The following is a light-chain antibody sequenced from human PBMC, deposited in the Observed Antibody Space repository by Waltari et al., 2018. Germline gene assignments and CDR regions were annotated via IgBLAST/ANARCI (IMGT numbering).Light chain of an antibody. J-gene: IGLJ2*01. CDR1: SSNIASNT. V-gene: IGLV1-44*01. CDR2: SNN. CDR3: AAWDDSLNGPV. Sequence: QSVLTQPPSASGTPGQRVTISCSGSSSNIASNTVNCYQQLPGTAPKLLIYSNNQRPSGVPDRFSGSKSGTSASLAISGLQSEDEADYYCAAWDDSLNGPVFGGGTKLTVL.